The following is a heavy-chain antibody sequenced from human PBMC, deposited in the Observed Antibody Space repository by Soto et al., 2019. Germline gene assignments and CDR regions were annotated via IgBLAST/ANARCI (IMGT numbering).Heavy chain of an antibody. CDR3: ARVGRFGVIVTWTDDY. CDR2: ISAYNGNT. J-gene: IGHJ4*02. Sequence: QVQLVQSGAEVKKPGASVKVSCKASGYTFTSYGISWVRQAPGQGLEWMGWISAYNGNTNYAQKLQGRVTMTTDTXTXKAYMELRSLRSDDTAVYYCARVGRFGVIVTWTDDYWGQGTLVTVSS. V-gene: IGHV1-18*01. CDR1: GYTFTSYG. D-gene: IGHD3-16*02.